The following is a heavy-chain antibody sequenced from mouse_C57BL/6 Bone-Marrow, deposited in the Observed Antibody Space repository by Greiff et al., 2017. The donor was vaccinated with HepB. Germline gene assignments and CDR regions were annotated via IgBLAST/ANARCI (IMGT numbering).Heavy chain of an antibody. J-gene: IGHJ4*01. CDR1: GYTFTSYG. CDR3: AREGYYYAMDY. V-gene: IGHV1-81*01. CDR2: IYPRSGNT. Sequence: VQLQQSGAELARPGASVKLSCKASGYTFTSYGISWVKQSTGQGLEWIGEIYPRSGNTYYNEKFKGKATLTADKSSSTAYMELRSLTSEDSAVYFCAREGYYYAMDYWGQGTSVTVSS.